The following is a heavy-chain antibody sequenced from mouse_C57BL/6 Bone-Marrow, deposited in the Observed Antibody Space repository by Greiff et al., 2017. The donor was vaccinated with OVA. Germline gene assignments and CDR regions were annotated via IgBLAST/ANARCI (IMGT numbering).Heavy chain of an antibody. V-gene: IGHV14-4*01. CDR1: GFTIKDDY. J-gene: IGHJ3*01. CDR3: TRYDYDRWAY. D-gene: IGHD2-4*01. CDR2: IDPDNGST. Sequence: EVKLQESGAELVRPGASVKLSCTASGFTIKDDYMPWVKQRPEQGLEWIGWIDPDNGSTEYASKFQGKATITADTSTNTAYLQLSSLTSEDTAVYYCTRYDYDRWAYWGQGTLVTVAA.